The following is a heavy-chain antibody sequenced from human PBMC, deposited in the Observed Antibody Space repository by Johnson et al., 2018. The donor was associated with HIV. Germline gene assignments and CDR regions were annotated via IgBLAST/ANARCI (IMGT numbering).Heavy chain of an antibody. D-gene: IGHD1-26*01. CDR3: AREGVVGVKDGLI. CDR1: GIIVTGNF. J-gene: IGHJ3*02. CDR2: ISGSNST. Sequence: VLLVESGGGLVQPGGSLRLSCAASGIIVTGNFMSWVRQAPGKGLEWVSVISGSNSTYYADSVKGRFTISRDKSKNTLSLQMNSLRAEDTAVYYCAREGVVGVKDGLIWGQGTMVTVSS. V-gene: IGHV3-66*01.